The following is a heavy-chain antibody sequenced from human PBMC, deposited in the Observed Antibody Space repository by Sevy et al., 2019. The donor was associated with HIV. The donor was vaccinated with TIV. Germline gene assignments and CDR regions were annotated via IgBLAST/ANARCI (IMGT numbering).Heavy chain of an antibody. D-gene: IGHD3-9*01. V-gene: IGHV3-49*03. Sequence: GGSVRLSCTTSGFTFDDYAMSWFRQAPGKGLEWVAFITRNSYEAYGGTTEYAASVKGRFIISRDDSKSIAYLQMNSLKTEDTAVYHCTRGLVTADTPEYFFDYWGQGTLVTVSS. J-gene: IGHJ4*02. CDR2: ITRNSYEAYGGTT. CDR3: TRGLVTADTPEYFFDY. CDR1: GFTFDDYA.